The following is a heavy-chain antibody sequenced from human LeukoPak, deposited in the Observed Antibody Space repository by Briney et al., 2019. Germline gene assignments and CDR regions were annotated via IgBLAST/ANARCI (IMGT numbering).Heavy chain of an antibody. CDR2: INPNSGGT. Sequence: ASVKVSCKASGYTFIKHWMHWVRQAPGQGLEWMGWINPNSGGTDYAQKFQGRVTMTRDTSISTAYMELSRLRSDDTAVYYCARMIPRPGYEDYWGQGTLVTVSS. CDR1: GYTFIKHW. J-gene: IGHJ4*02. CDR3: ARMIPRPGYEDY. D-gene: IGHD3-16*01. V-gene: IGHV1-2*02.